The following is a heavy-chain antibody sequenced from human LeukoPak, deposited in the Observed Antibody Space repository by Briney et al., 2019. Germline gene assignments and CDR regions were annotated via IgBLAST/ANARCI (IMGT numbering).Heavy chain of an antibody. CDR3: ARHPYYYGSGSPV. CDR2: INHSGST. CDR1: GGSFSGYY. Sequence: SETLSLTCAVYGGSFSGYYWSWIRQPPGKGLEWIGEINHSGSTNYNPSLKSRVTISVDTSKNQFSLKLSSVTAADTAVYYCARHPYYYGSGSPVWGQGTLVTVSS. J-gene: IGHJ4*02. D-gene: IGHD3-10*01. V-gene: IGHV4-34*01.